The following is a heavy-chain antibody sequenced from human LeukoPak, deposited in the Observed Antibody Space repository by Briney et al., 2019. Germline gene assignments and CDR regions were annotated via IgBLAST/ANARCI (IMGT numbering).Heavy chain of an antibody. D-gene: IGHD3-22*01. V-gene: IGHV3-48*01. CDR3: ARENYDSSGYPAGYFDY. CDR1: GFIFSSYG. CDR2: ISSSSGAI. Sequence: PGGSLRLSCAASGFIFSSYGMHWVRQAPGKGLEWVSYISSSSGAIYYADSVKGRFTISRDNAKNSLYLQMNSLRAEDTAVYYCARENYDSSGYPAGYFDYWGQGTLVTVSS. J-gene: IGHJ4*02.